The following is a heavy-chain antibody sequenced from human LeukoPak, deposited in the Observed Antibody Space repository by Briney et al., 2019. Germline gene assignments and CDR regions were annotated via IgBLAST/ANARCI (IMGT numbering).Heavy chain of an antibody. J-gene: IGHJ4*02. CDR3: ARDKGYSGFLFDY. Sequence: GGSLRLSCVASGFIVSSNYMSWVRQAPGEGLEWVSAIYSGGSTYYADSVKGRFTISRDNSKDTLYLQMNSLRAEDTAVYYCARDKGYSGFLFDYWGQGTLVTVSS. CDR1: GFIVSSNY. V-gene: IGHV3-66*01. CDR2: IYSGGST. D-gene: IGHD5-12*01.